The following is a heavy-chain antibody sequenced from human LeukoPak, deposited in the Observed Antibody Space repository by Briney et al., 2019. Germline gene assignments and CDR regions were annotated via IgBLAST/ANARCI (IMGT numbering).Heavy chain of an antibody. CDR2: INHSGST. V-gene: IGHV4-34*01. CDR3: ARGPRRGGSNYFDY. CDR1: GGSFSGYY. Sequence: PSETLSLTCAVYGGSFSGYYWSWIRQPPGKGLEWIGEINHSGSTNYNPSLKSRVTISVDTSKNQFSLKLSSVTAADTAVYYCARGPRRGGSNYFDYWGQGTLVTVSS. D-gene: IGHD3-16*01. J-gene: IGHJ4*02.